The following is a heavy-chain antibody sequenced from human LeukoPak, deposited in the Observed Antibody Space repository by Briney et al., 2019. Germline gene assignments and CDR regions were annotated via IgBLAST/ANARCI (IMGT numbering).Heavy chain of an antibody. Sequence: GASVKVSCKASGYTFTDYQIHWVRQAPGQGLEWMGRINPKTGDTDYAQKFQARVTLTRDRSISTAYMDLTSLKSDDTAVYYCARWSIYVGRPFDSWGPGTLVTVSS. CDR2: INPKTGDT. V-gene: IGHV1-2*06. CDR1: GYTFTDYQ. J-gene: IGHJ4*02. CDR3: ARWSIYVGRPFDS. D-gene: IGHD5/OR15-5a*01.